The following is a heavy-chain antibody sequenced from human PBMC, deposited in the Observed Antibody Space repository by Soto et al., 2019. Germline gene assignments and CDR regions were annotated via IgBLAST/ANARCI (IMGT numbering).Heavy chain of an antibody. CDR3: AREASVLIPAAQPSRFDS. D-gene: IGHD2-2*01. CDR1: GYSFMKYG. CDR2: ISPYSGYT. J-gene: IGHJ4*02. Sequence: ASVKVSCKGFGYSFMKYGINWVRQAPGQGLEWVGWISPYSGYTHSAQKFHGRLTLTTDTAASTAYMELRILRSADTALYYCAREASVLIPAAQPSRFDSWGQGPLVTASS. V-gene: IGHV1-18*01.